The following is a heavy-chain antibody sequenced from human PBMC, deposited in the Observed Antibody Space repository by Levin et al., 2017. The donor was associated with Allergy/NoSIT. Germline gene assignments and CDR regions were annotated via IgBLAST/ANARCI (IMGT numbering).Heavy chain of an antibody. CDR1: GFTFSSYG. CDR3: AKDVYGSGWYPLGNDAFEM. CDR2: ISPDGRKK. D-gene: IGHD6-19*01. Sequence: PGESLKISCAASGFTFSSYGMHWVRQAPGKGLEWVAVISPDGRKKFYADSVKGRFTISRDNSKNTLDLQMNSLRAEDTAVYYCAKDVYGSGWYPLGNDAFEMWGQGTKVSVSS. J-gene: IGHJ3*02. V-gene: IGHV3-30*18.